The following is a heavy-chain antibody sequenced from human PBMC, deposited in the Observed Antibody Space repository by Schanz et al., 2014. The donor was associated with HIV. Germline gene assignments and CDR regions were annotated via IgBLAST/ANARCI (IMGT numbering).Heavy chain of an antibody. D-gene: IGHD5-18*01. V-gene: IGHV3-33*01. CDR2: IWYDGSNK. CDR1: GFTFSSYG. J-gene: IGHJ6*02. Sequence: VQLLESGGGLVLSGGPLRLSCAASGFTFSSYGMHWVRQAPGKGLEWVAVIWYDGSNKYYTDSVKGRFTISRDSSKNTLYLQMNSLRAEDTAVYYCARDAASHSYGSTMDVWGQGTTVTVSS. CDR3: ARDAASHSYGSTMDV.